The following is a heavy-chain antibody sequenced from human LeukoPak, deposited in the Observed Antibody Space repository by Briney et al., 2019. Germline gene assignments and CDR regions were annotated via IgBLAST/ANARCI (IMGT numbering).Heavy chain of an antibody. CDR1: GGSISSYY. CDR2: IYYSGST. D-gene: IGHD3-3*01. Sequence: SETLSLTCTVSGGSISSYYWSWIRQPPGKGLEWIGYIYYSGSTNYNPSLKSRVTISVDTSKNQFSLKLSSVTAADTAVYYCARVVEPRYYDFSDVWGKGTTVTVSS. V-gene: IGHV4-59*01. J-gene: IGHJ6*04. CDR3: ARVVEPRYYDFSDV.